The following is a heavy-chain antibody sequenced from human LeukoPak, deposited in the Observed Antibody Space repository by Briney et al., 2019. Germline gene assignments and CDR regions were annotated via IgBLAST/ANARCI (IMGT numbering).Heavy chain of an antibody. CDR1: GFTFSSYW. D-gene: IGHD3-9*01. CDR3: AKDRGSGYSPYYYYGMDV. Sequence: PGGSLRLSCAASGFTFSSYWMSWVRQAPGKGLDWVSAISGDGGGTYYADSVKGRFTISRDNSKSTLYLQMNSLRAEDTAVYYCAKDRGSGYSPYYYYGMDVWGQGTTLTVSS. V-gene: IGHV3-23*01. J-gene: IGHJ6*02. CDR2: ISGDGGGT.